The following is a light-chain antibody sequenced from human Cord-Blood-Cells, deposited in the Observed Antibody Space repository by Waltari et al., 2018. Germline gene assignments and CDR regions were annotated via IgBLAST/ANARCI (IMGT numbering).Light chain of an antibody. CDR1: QDISNY. V-gene: IGKV1-33*01. Sequence: DIQMTQSPSSLSASVGDRVTITCQASQDISNYLNWYQQKPGKAPKLLIYDASNFETGVPSSFSGSGSGTDFTFTISSLQPEDIATYYCQQYDNLPMYTFGQGTKLEIK. CDR3: QQYDNLPMYT. CDR2: DAS. J-gene: IGKJ2*01.